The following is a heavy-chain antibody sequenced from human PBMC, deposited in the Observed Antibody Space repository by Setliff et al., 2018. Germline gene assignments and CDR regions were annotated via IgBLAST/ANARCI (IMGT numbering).Heavy chain of an antibody. J-gene: IGHJ4*02. Sequence: PGGSLRLSCAASAFTFNKYAVTWLRQAPGKGLEWVSSITVSGHSTYADSVKGRFTISRDNSKSTLYLEMNSLRAEDTAVYYCAKPQVELRWGFESWGQGTLVTVSS. CDR1: AFTFNKYA. D-gene: IGHD1-7*01. CDR3: AKPQVELRWGFES. CDR2: ITVSGHST. V-gene: IGHV3-23*01.